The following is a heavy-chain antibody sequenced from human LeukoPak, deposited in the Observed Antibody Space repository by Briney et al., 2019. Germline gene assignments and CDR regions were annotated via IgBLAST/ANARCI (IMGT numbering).Heavy chain of an antibody. CDR1: GYSFSTYT. Sequence: GASVKVSCKASGYSFSTYTLHWVRQAPGQRLEWMGWINVGNGDTKYSQKFQGRITITRDASASIAYMEMSSLTSEDTAIYYCAREIDRQDYYRFLDYWGQGTLVIVSS. D-gene: IGHD1-26*01. CDR2: INVGNGDT. CDR3: AREIDRQDYYRFLDY. V-gene: IGHV1-3*01. J-gene: IGHJ4*02.